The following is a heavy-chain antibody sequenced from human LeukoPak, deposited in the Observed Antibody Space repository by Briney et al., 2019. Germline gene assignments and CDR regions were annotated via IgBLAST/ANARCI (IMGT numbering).Heavy chain of an antibody. V-gene: IGHV3-23*01. CDR1: GFTFSNYA. J-gene: IGHJ4*02. CDR2: ISTSGVST. D-gene: IGHD2-21*02. Sequence: GGSLGLSCAASGFTFSNYAMNWVRQAPGKGLEWVSGISTSGVSTYHADSVKGRFTISRDNSKNTLYLQMNSLRAEDTAVYYCAKESCQETGGDCYSPVDYWGQGTLVTVSS. CDR3: AKESCQETGGDCYSPVDY.